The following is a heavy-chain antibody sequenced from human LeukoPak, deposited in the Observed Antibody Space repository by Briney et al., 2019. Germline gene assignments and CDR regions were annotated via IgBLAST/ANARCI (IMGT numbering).Heavy chain of an antibody. D-gene: IGHD1-26*01. J-gene: IGHJ5*02. CDR1: GYTFTSYA. CDR2: INAGNGNT. V-gene: IGHV1-3*03. CDR3: ARDQGGSYGIDP. Sequence: ASLKVSCKASGYTFTSYAMHCVRQAPGQRREWMGWINAGNGNTKYSQEFQGRVTITRDTSASTAYMELSSLRSEDMAVYYCARDQGGSYGIDPWGQGTLVTVSS.